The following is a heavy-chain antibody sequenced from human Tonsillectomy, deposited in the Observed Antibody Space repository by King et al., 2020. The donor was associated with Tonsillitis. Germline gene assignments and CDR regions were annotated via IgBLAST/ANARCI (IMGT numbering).Heavy chain of an antibody. CDR2: IYSDGSST. D-gene: IGHD5-18*01. CDR3: AKGAWIQLWYFFDY. Sequence: VQLVESGGGLVQPGGSLRLSCAASGFTFSSYAMSWVRQAPGKGLEWVSLIYSDGSSTYYADSVKGRFTISRVNSKNTLYLQMNSLRAEDTAVYFCAKGAWIQLWYFFDYWGQGTLVTVSS. V-gene: IGHV3-23*03. CDR1: GFTFSSYA. J-gene: IGHJ4*02.